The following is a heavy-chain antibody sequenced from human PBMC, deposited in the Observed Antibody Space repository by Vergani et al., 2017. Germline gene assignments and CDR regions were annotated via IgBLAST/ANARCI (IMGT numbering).Heavy chain of an antibody. Sequence: QVQLQESGPGLVKPSQTLSLTCTVSGGSISSGGYYWSWIRQHPGKGLEWIGEINHSGSTNYNPSLKSRVTISVDTSKNQFSLKLSSVTAADTAVYYCARGRDSSGYPPRPDKYNWFDPWGQGTLVTVSS. CDR1: GGSISSGGYY. CDR2: INHSGST. J-gene: IGHJ5*02. D-gene: IGHD3-22*01. CDR3: ARGRDSSGYPPRPDKYNWFDP. V-gene: IGHV4-31*03.